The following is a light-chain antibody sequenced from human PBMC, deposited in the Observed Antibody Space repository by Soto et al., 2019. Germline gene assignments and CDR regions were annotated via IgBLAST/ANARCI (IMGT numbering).Light chain of an antibody. Sequence: GXRANIGAGYDVQWYQHLPGTAPKLLIXGNSYRPSGVPDRFSGSKSGTSASLAITGLQAEDEADYYCQSFDSSLSGSVFGSGTKLTVL. CDR1: RANIGAGYD. V-gene: IGLV1-40*01. CDR2: GNS. J-gene: IGLJ1*01. CDR3: QSFDSSLSGSV.